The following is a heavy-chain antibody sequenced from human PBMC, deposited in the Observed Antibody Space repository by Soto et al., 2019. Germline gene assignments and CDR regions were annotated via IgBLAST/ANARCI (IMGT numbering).Heavy chain of an antibody. CDR2: IYYSGST. V-gene: IGHV4-59*01. Sequence: PSETLSLTCTVSGDSMSSYYWSWIRQPPGKGLEWIGYIYYSGSTTYNPSLRSRVTMSVDTSKDQFSLRLSSVTAADTAVYYCARAKSNYQTFDHWGQGSQVTVSS. J-gene: IGHJ4*02. CDR1: GDSMSSYY. D-gene: IGHD4-4*01. CDR3: ARAKSNYQTFDH.